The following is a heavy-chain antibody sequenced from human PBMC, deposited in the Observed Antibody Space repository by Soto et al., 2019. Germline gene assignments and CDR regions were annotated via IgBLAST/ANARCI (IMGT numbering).Heavy chain of an antibody. CDR3: ARGRGITIFGVAEDAFDI. CDR1: GFTFSSYD. CDR2: IGTAGDT. V-gene: IGHV3-13*01. Sequence: GGSLRLSCAASGFTFSSYDMHWVRQAPGKGLEWVSAIGTAGDTYYPGSVKGRFTISRENAKNSLYLQMNSLRAGDTAVYYCARGRGITIFGVAEDAFDIWGQGTMVTVSS. D-gene: IGHD3-3*01. J-gene: IGHJ3*02.